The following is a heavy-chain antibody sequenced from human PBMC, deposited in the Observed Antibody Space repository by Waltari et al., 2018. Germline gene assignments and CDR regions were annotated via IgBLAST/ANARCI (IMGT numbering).Heavy chain of an antibody. CDR3: AGEDETDYGMDV. V-gene: IGHV3-48*01. Sequence: EVQLVESGGGLVQPGGSLRLSCAASGFTFSSYSMNWVRQAPGEGLGWFSYISSSSRTIYYADSVKGRFTIARDNAKNSLYLQMNSLRAEDTAVYYCAGEDETDYGMDVWGQGTTVTVSS. CDR2: ISSSSRTI. J-gene: IGHJ6*02. CDR1: GFTFSSYS.